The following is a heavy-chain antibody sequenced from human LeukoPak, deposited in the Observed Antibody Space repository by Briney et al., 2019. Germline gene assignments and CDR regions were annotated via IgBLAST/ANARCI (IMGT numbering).Heavy chain of an antibody. J-gene: IGHJ6*03. D-gene: IGHD6-13*01. V-gene: IGHV5-51*01. CDR1: GYNFPIYW. CDR3: ARQGAAGKYYYYYMDV. CDR2: IYPDDSNT. Sequence: GESLKISCQGSGYNFPIYWIGWVRQMPGKGLVRMGIIYPDDSNTIYSPSFQGQVTISADKSISTAYLEWSSLKASDTAMYYCARQGAAGKYYYYYMDVWGKGTTVTVSS.